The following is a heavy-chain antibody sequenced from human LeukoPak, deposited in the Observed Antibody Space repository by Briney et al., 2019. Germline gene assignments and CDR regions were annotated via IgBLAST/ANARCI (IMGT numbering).Heavy chain of an antibody. V-gene: IGHV1-8*03. J-gene: IGHJ6*03. CDR3: ARGSSWFGELNYYYYYMDV. CDR1: GYTFTSYD. Sequence: GASVKVSCKASGYTFTSYDINWVRQATGQGLEWMGWMNPNSGNTGYAQKFQGRVTITRNTSISTAYMELRSLRSEDTAVYYCARGSSWFGELNYYYYYMDVWGKGTTVTVSS. D-gene: IGHD3-10*01. CDR2: MNPNSGNT.